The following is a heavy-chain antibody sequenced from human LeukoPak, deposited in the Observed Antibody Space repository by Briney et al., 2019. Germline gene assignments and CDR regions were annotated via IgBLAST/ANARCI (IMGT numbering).Heavy chain of an antibody. CDR1: GGTFSSYA. Sequence: GASVKVSCKASGGTFSSYAISWVRQAPGQGLEWMGGIIPIFGTANYAQKFQGRVTITADESTSTAYMELSSLRSEDTAVYYCATQAFESSYFDYWGQGTLVTVSS. CDR3: ATQAFESSYFDY. CDR2: IIPIFGTA. J-gene: IGHJ4*02. V-gene: IGHV1-69*13. D-gene: IGHD6-6*01.